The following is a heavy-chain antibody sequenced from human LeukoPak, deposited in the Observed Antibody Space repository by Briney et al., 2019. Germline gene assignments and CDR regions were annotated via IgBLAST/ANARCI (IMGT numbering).Heavy chain of an antibody. CDR3: ASAMVRGVSNLDY. D-gene: IGHD3-10*01. CDR2: IRYDGSNK. V-gene: IGHV3-30*02. CDR1: GFTFSNYG. Sequence: PGGSLRLSCAASGFTFSNYGMHWVRQAPGEGLEWVAFIRYDGSNKYYADSVKGRFTISRDNSKNTLYLQMNGLRAEDTAVYYCASAMVRGVSNLDYWGQGTLVTVSS. J-gene: IGHJ4*02.